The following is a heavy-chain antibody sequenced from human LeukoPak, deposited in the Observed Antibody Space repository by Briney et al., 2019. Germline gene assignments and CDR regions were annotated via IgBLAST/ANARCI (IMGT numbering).Heavy chain of an antibody. V-gene: IGHV3-74*01. CDR2: INPDGSTT. Sequence: GGSLRLSCEGSGFMFGNHGLIWVRQAPGKGLEWVSRINPDGSTTTYADSVKGRFTISRDNAKNTVYLQMNSLRAEDTAVYYCARVLSGSWDWFDPWGQGTLVTVSS. D-gene: IGHD3-22*01. CDR3: ARVLSGSWDWFDP. CDR1: GFMFGNHG. J-gene: IGHJ5*02.